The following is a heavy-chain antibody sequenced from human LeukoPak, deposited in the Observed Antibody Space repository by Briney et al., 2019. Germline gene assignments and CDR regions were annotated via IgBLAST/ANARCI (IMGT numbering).Heavy chain of an antibody. CDR1: GYSFTSYW. Sequence: GESLKISCKGSGYSFTSYWIGWVRQMPGKGLEWMGIIYPGDSDTRYSPSFQGQVTISADKSISTAYLQWSSLKASDTAMYYCARIGPPYCGGECYPLDYWGQGTLVTVSS. J-gene: IGHJ4*02. CDR3: ARIGPPYCGGECYPLDY. D-gene: IGHD2-21*01. V-gene: IGHV5-51*01. CDR2: IYPGDSDT.